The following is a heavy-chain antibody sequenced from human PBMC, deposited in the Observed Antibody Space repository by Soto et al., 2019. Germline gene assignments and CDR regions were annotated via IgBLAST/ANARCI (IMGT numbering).Heavy chain of an antibody. V-gene: IGHV3-23*01. J-gene: IGHJ4*02. D-gene: IGHD1-26*01. CDR2: ISGSGGST. Sequence: EVQLLESGGGLVQPGGSLRLSCAASGFTFSSYAMSWVRQAPGKGLEWVSAISGSGGSTYYVDSVKGRFTISRDNSKNTLYLQMNSLRAEDTAVYYCAKDVRYHPHYFDYWGQGTLVTVSS. CDR1: GFTFSSYA. CDR3: AKDVRYHPHYFDY.